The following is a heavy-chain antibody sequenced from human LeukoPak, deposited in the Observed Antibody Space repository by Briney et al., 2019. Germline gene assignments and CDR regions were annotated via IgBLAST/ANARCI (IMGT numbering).Heavy chain of an antibody. V-gene: IGHV3-23*01. CDR3: AKGSSGYYYYFES. J-gene: IGHJ4*02. D-gene: IGHD3-22*01. Sequence: GGSLRLSCAASGVTFSTYAMSWVRQAPGKGLEWVSGIDGRGRYAYYRDSVRGRFTISRDNSKKTLDLHMSSLGAEDTAVYYCAKGSSGYYYYFESWGQGTLVTVSS. CDR1: GVTFSTYA. CDR2: IDGRGRYA.